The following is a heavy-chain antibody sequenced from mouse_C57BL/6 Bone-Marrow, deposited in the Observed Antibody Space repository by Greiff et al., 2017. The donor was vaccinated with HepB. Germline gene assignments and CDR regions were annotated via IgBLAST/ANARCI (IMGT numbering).Heavy chain of an antibody. CDR1: GYSFTGYY. CDR2: INPSTGGT. V-gene: IGHV1-43*01. J-gene: IGHJ4*01. D-gene: IGHD1-1*01. CDR3: ARDYYGSSYYPYAMDY. Sequence: EVQLQQSGPELVKPGASVKISCKASGYSFTGYYMHWVKQSSEKSLEWIGEINPSTGGTSYNQKFKGKATLTVDKSSSTAYMQLKSLTSEDSAVYYCARDYYGSSYYPYAMDYWGQGTSVTVSS.